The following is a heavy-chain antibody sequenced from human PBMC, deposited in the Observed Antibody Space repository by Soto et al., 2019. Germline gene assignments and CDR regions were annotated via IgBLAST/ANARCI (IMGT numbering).Heavy chain of an antibody. V-gene: IGHV1-8*01. D-gene: IGHD3-16*01. Sequence: ASLMVAGKASVDIFTNKDVGWVRKATGQGLEWMGWMNPGSGDTGYAQKFQGRVTMTRDISIATAYMELSSLRSDDTAIYYCARMATFGSLNWFDPWGQGTLVTVSS. CDR2: MNPGSGDT. CDR1: VDIFTNKD. CDR3: ARMATFGSLNWFDP. J-gene: IGHJ5*02.